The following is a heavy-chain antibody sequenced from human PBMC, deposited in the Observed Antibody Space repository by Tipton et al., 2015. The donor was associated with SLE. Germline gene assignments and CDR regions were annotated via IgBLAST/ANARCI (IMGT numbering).Heavy chain of an antibody. Sequence: TLSLTCTVSGGSISSHYWSWIRQPPGKGLEWIGYISYSGSTNYNPSLKSRVTISVDTSKNQLSLTLSSVTAADTAVYFCVRGQEDWYFDVWGRGTLVTVSS. CDR2: ISYSGST. CDR1: GGSISSHY. V-gene: IGHV4-59*11. CDR3: VRGQEDWYFDV. J-gene: IGHJ2*01.